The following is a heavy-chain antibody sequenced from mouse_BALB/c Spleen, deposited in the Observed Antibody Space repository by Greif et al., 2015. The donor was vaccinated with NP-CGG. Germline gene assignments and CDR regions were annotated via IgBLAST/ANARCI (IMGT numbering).Heavy chain of an antibody. V-gene: IGHV1-80*01. J-gene: IGHJ4*01. CDR2: IYPGDGDT. Sequence: VQLQQSGAELVRPGSSVKISCKASGYAFSSYWMNWVKQRPGQGLEWIGQIYPGDGDTNYNGKFKGKATLTADKSSSTAYMQLSSLTSEDSAVYFCARTDIEADGPYAMDYWGQGTSVPVSS. CDR3: ARTDIEADGPYAMDY. CDR1: GYAFSSYW. D-gene: IGHD1-2*01.